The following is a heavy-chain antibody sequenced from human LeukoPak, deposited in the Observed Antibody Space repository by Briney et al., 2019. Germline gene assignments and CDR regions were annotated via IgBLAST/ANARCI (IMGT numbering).Heavy chain of an antibody. D-gene: IGHD5-24*01. V-gene: IGHV4-4*02. CDR3: ARHGRDGYNRLNYFDY. Sequence: SETLSLTCTVSGGSISSSNWWSWVRQPPGKGLEWIGEIYHSGSTNYNPSLKSRVTISVDKSKNQFSLKLSSVTAADTAVYYCARHGRDGYNRLNYFDYWGQGTLVTVSS. J-gene: IGHJ4*02. CDR1: GGSISSSNW. CDR2: IYHSGST.